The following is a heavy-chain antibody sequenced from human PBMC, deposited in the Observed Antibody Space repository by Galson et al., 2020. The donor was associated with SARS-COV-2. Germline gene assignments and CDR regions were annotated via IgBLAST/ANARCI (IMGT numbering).Heavy chain of an antibody. V-gene: IGHV3-30*18. Sequence: GESLKISCEVTGFSFRDYGMNWVRQIPGKGLEWVAAVSYDGSYDYYADSVKGRFTISRDNSKNTLYLQMNSLRREDTAVYYCTNAYCSGGNCNPFDYWGQGTLVTVSS. J-gene: IGHJ4*02. D-gene: IGHD2-15*01. CDR3: TNAYCSGGNCNPFDY. CDR1: GFSFRDYG. CDR2: VSYDGSYD.